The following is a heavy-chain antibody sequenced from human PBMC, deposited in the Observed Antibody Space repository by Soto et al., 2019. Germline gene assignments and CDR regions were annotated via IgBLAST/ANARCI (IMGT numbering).Heavy chain of an antibody. CDR1: GFTFSSYA. V-gene: IGHV3-23*01. J-gene: IGHJ4*02. CDR3: AKSHPRYCSGGSCGTDY. D-gene: IGHD2-15*01. CDR2: ISGSGGST. Sequence: AGGSLRLSCAASGFTFSSYAMSWVRQAPGKGLEWVSAISGSGGSTYYADSVKGRFTISRDNSKNTLYLQMNSLRAEDTAVYYCAKSHPRYCSGGSCGTDYWGQGTLVTVSS.